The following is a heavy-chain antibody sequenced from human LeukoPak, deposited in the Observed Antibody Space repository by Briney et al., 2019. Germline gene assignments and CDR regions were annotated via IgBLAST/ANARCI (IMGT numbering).Heavy chain of an antibody. J-gene: IGHJ3*02. CDR3: ARGLRNTDTFDI. V-gene: IGHV3-33*01. Sequence: GRSLRVSCAASGFIFSNYGMHWVRQAPGKGLEWVAVIWYDGSKYYADSVKGRFTTSRDNSKNTVYLQMNSLRAEDTAVYYCARGLRNTDTFDIWGQGTMVTVSS. CDR1: GFIFSNYG. CDR2: IWYDGSK.